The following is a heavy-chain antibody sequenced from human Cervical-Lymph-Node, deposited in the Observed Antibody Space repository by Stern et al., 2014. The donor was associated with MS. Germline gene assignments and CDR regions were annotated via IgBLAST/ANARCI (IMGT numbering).Heavy chain of an antibody. J-gene: IGHJ6*02. CDR3: VRDHDYYGMDV. CDR1: GGSIRSGGFY. Sequence: VHLVESGPRLVKPSQTLSLTCTVSGGSIRSGGFYCTWVRQPAGKGPEWIGRMYATGGSTYNPSLQSRATIAVDPSKNQFPLTLGSGTAADTAIYYCVRDHDYYGMDVWGQGTTVTVSS. CDR2: MYATGGS. V-gene: IGHV4-61*02.